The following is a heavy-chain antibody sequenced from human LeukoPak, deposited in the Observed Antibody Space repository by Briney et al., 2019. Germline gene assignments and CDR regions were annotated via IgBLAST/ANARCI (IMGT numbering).Heavy chain of an antibody. CDR3: STTPMGHCSSTSSYKSRGAFDI. V-gene: IGHV1-18*01. J-gene: IGHJ3*02. CDR2: ISAYNGNT. Sequence: ASVKLSCPASGSTFTSNGISWVRHAHGQGHEWMGWISAYNGNTNYEQKLQGRVTMTTETSTRPAYIELRSLRSDDAAVYYCSTTPMGHCSSTSSYKSRGAFDIWGQGTMVTVSS. D-gene: IGHD2-2*02. CDR1: GSTFTSNG.